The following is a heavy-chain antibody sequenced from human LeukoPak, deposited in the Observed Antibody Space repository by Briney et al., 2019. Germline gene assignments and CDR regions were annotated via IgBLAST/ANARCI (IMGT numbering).Heavy chain of an antibody. CDR2: ISGSGGST. V-gene: IGHV3-23*01. CDR1: GFTFSSYA. CDR3: AKDSTADRHYYDSSFDY. J-gene: IGHJ4*02. Sequence: GGSLRLSCAASGFTFSSYAMSWVRQAPGEGLEWVSAISGSGGSTYYADSVKGRFTISRDNSKNTLYLQMNSLRAEDTAVYYCAKDSTADRHYYDSSFDYWGQGTLVTVSS. D-gene: IGHD3-22*01.